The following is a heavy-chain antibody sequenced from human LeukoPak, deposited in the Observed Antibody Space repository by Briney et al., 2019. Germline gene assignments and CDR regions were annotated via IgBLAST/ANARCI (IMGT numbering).Heavy chain of an antibody. CDR3: ARELGTMIVVVSTQVGWFDP. J-gene: IGHJ5*02. CDR2: IIPIFGTA. Sequence: SVKVSCKASGGTFSSYAISWVRQAPGQGLEWMGRIIPIFGTANYAQKFKGRVTITTDESTSTAYMELSSLRSEDTAVYYCARELGTMIVVVSTQVGWFDPWGQGTLVTVPS. CDR1: GGTFSSYA. D-gene: IGHD3-22*01. V-gene: IGHV1-69*05.